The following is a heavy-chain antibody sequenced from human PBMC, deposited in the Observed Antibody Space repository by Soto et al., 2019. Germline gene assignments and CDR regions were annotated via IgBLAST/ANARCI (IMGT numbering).Heavy chain of an antibody. CDR1: GFTFTHYR. Sequence: GGSLRLSCAASGFTFTHYRIRWVRQAPGKGLVWVSRVNIDGSSTNYADAVKGRFTISRDNSKNMAYLQMNNLTVEDTGVYYCAKAGDWNYVYDFWGQGTLVTVSS. J-gene: IGHJ4*02. CDR3: AKAGDWNYVYDF. D-gene: IGHD1-7*01. V-gene: IGHV3-74*01. CDR2: VNIDGSST.